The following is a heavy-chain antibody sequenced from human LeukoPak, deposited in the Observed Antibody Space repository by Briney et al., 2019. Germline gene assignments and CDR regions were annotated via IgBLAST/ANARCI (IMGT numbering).Heavy chain of an antibody. CDR2: IYYSVPA. Sequence: SETLSLTCTVSGDSITSISNHFWNWIRPPPGKGLEWIGLIYYSVPANYNYNPPLKRRVTISLDTSKNQFSLKLTSVTAADTAVYYCARQFDPWGQGTLVTVSS. J-gene: IGHJ5*02. CDR3: ARQFDP. CDR1: GDSITSISNHF. V-gene: IGHV4-59*08.